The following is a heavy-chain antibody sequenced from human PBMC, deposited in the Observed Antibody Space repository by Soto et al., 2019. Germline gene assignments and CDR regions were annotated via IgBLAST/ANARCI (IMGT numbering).Heavy chain of an antibody. D-gene: IGHD1-7*01. V-gene: IGHV4-31*03. CDR1: GGSISSGGYY. CDR2: IYYSGST. J-gene: IGHJ6*03. CDR3: ARGYNWNLDYYYMHV. Sequence: QVQLQESGPGLVKPSQTLSLTCTVSGGSISSGGYYWSWIRQHPGKGLEWIGYIYYSGSTYYNPSLKSRVTISVDTSKNQFSLKLSSGTAADTAVYYCARGYNWNLDYYYMHVWGKGTTVTVSS.